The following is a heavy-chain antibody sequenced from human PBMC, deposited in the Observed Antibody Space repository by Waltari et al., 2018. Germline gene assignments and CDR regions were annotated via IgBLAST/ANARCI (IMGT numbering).Heavy chain of an antibody. V-gene: IGHV4-59*01. CDR1: GGSISSYY. D-gene: IGHD6-6*01. J-gene: IGHJ6*02. CDR3: ARKVGSSSYYYYGMDV. CDR2: IYYSGST. Sequence: QVQLQESGPGLVKPSETLSLTCTVSGGSISSYYWSCLRQPPGKGLVWIGYIYYSGSTNYNPSLKSRVTISVDTSKNQFSLKLSSVTAADTAVYYCARKVGSSSYYYYGMDVWGQGTTVTVSS.